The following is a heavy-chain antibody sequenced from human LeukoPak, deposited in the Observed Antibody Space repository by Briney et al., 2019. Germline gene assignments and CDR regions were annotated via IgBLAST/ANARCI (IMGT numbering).Heavy chain of an antibody. CDR3: TRGGLYSSAWFDR. D-gene: IGHD3-22*01. CDR2: ITPVLGIR. Sequence: ASVTVSFKSSGDTFNNYAISWGRQAPGQGLGWMGRITPVLGIRNYAQKFHGRVTFTADKSTTTVDMDLTSLRSDDTAVYYCTRGGLYSSAWFDRWGQGTLVTVSS. CDR1: GDTFNNYA. J-gene: IGHJ5*02. V-gene: IGHV1-69*04.